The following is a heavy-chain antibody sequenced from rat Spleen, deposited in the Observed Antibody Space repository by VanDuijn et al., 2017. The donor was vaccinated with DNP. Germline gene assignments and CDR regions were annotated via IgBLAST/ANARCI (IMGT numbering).Heavy chain of an antibody. D-gene: IGHD1-6*01. CDR2: ILYDGSTS. CDR1: GFTFSDYN. Sequence: EVQLVESGGGLVQPGRSLKLSCAASGFTFSDYNMAWVRQTPSKGLEWVATILYDGSTSYYGDSVKCRFTISREDAKSTLYLQMDSLRSEDTATYYCATHYGYPDYWGQGTLVTVSS. V-gene: IGHV5S10*01. CDR3: ATHYGYPDY. J-gene: IGHJ3*01.